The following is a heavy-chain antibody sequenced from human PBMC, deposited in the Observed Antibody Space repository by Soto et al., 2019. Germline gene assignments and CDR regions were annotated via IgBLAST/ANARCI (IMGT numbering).Heavy chain of an antibody. D-gene: IGHD3-10*01. CDR3: ARDPFAATNKVEMVRGLY. CDR1: GYTFTSYY. CDR2: INPSGGST. V-gene: IGHV1-46*03. Sequence: QVQLVQSGAEVKKPGASVKVSCKASGYTFTSYYMHWVRQAPGQGLEWMGIINPSGGSTSYAQKFQGRVTMTRDTSTSTVYMELSSLRSEDTAVYYCARDPFAATNKVEMVRGLYWGQGTLVTVSS. J-gene: IGHJ4*02.